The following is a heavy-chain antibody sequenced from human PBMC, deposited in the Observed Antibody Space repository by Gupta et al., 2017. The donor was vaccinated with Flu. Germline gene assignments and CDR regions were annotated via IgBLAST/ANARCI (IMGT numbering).Heavy chain of an antibody. Sequence: EVQLVESGGGLVKPGGSLRLSCAASGFTFSSSSMNWVRQAPGKGLEWVSSISSSSSYIYYGDSVKGRFTISRDNAKNSLYLQMNSLRAEDTAVYYCARDEGPLRFLEWFKYYGMDVWGQGTTVTGSS. V-gene: IGHV3-21*01. CDR3: ARDEGPLRFLEWFKYYGMDV. CDR1: GFTFSSSS. J-gene: IGHJ6*02. D-gene: IGHD3-3*01. CDR2: ISSSSSYI.